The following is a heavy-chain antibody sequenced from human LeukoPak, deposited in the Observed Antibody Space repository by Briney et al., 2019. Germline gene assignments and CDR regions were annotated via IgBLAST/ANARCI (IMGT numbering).Heavy chain of an antibody. J-gene: IGHJ6*02. CDR2: ISWNSGSI. CDR1: GFTFDDYA. D-gene: IGHD3-22*01. V-gene: IGHV3-9*01. Sequence: PGGSLRLSCAASGFTFDDYAMHWVRHAPGKGLEWVSGISWNSGSIGYADSVKGRFTISRDNAKNSLYLQMNSLRAEDTALYYCAKETDSSGYYYASYGMDVWGQGTTVTVSS. CDR3: AKETDSSGYYYASYGMDV.